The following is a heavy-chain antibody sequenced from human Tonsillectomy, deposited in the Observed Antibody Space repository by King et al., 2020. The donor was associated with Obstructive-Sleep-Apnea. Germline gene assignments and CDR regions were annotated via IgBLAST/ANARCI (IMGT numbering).Heavy chain of an antibody. D-gene: IGHD1-26*01. Sequence: VQLVESGGGLVQPGGSLRLSCAASGFTFSSYSMNWVRQAPGKGLEWVSYISSSSSTIYYADSVKGRFTISRDNAKNSLYLQMNSLRAEDTAVYYCARDDMGATSVGFDAFDIWGQGTMVTVSS. CDR2: ISSSSSTI. CDR1: GFTFSSYS. CDR3: ARDDMGATSVGFDAFDI. V-gene: IGHV3-48*04. J-gene: IGHJ3*02.